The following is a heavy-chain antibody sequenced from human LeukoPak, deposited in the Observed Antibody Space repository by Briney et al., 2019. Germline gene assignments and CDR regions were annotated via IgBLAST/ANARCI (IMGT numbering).Heavy chain of an antibody. CDR1: GFTFSSYA. V-gene: IGHV3-23*01. Sequence: PGGSLRLSCAASGFTFSSYAMSWVRQAPGKGLEWVSAISGSGGSTYYADSVKGRFTISRDNSKNTLHLQMNSLRAEDTAVYYCAKSGIAAAVYYGMDVWGQGTTVTVSS. CDR3: AKSGIAAAVYYGMDV. J-gene: IGHJ6*02. CDR2: ISGSGGST. D-gene: IGHD6-13*01.